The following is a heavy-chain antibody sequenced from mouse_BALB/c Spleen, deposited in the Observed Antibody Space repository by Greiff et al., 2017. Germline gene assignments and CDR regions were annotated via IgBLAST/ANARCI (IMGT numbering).Heavy chain of an antibody. D-gene: IGHD2-10*01. CDR3: ARTSYYGNYEGAMDY. V-gene: IGHV1-26*01. Sequence: VQLQQSGPELVKPGASMEISCQASGYSFTGFTLNWVKQSHGKNLEWIGLINPYNGGTSYNQKFKGKATLTVDKSSSPAYMELLSLTSEDSAVYYCARTSYYGNYEGAMDYWGQGTSVTVSS. CDR2: INPYNGGT. CDR1: GYSFTGFT. J-gene: IGHJ4*01.